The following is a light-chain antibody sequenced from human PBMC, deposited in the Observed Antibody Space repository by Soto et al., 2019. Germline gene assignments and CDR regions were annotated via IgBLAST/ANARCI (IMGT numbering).Light chain of an antibody. V-gene: IGKV1-5*01. CDR2: DAS. CDR1: QSISSW. CDR3: QQYNTLWT. Sequence: DIQMTQSPSTLSASVGDRVTITCRASQSISSWLAWYQQKPGKAPKLLIYDASSLESGVPSRFSGSGSGTEFTLTSSSLQPDDFATYYFQQYNTLWTFGQGTKVEI. J-gene: IGKJ1*01.